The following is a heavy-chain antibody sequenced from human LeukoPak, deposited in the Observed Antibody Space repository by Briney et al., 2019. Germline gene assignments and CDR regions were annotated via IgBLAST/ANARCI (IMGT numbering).Heavy chain of an antibody. CDR3: TTGPYVVTGTDNGRNDY. CDR1: GFTFSSYW. Sequence: GGSLRLSCAASGFTFSSYWMHWVRQAPGKGLVWVSRINSDGSSTSYADSVKGRFTISRDNAKNTLYLQMNSLRAEDTAVYYCTTGPYVVTGTDNGRNDYWGQGTLVTVSS. CDR2: INSDGSST. D-gene: IGHD2-21*02. V-gene: IGHV3-74*01. J-gene: IGHJ4*02.